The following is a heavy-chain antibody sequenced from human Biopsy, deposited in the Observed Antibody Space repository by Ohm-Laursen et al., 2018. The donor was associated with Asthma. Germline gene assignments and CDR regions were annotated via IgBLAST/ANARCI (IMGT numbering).Heavy chain of an antibody. CDR2: ISSGSDYI. Sequence: SLRLSCAASGFNFSYYSMIWVRQAPGTGLEWVAAISSGSDYIFYADSAKGRFTISRDNAKNSLYLQMNSLRDEDTAVYYCAGFKRGYSYGYAGVFDYWGQGTLVTVSS. CDR3: AGFKRGYSYGYAGVFDY. CDR1: GFNFSYYS. J-gene: IGHJ4*02. D-gene: IGHD5-18*01. V-gene: IGHV3-21*01.